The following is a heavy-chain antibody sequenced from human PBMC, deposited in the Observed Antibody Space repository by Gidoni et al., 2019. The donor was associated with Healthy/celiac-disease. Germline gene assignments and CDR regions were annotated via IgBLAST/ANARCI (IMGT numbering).Heavy chain of an antibody. CDR2: IGTAGDT. V-gene: IGHV3-13*01. CDR1: GFPFSSYD. J-gene: IGHJ4*02. CDR3: ARGFAGIVAD. D-gene: IGHD3-22*01. Sequence: EVQLVESGGGLVQPGGSLSLPCSAPGFPFSSYDLPWVRQATGKGLEWVSAIGTAGDTYYPGSVKGRFTISRENAKNSLYLQMNSLRAGDTAVYYCARGFAGIVADWGQGTLVTVSS.